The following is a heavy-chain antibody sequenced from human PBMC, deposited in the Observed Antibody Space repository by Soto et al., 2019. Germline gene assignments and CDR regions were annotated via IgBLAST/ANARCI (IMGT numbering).Heavy chain of an antibody. D-gene: IGHD3-22*01. V-gene: IGHV4-30-4*01. CDR2: IYYSGST. CDR3: ARAVDPYDSSGYRLDY. Sequence: PSETLSLTCTVSGGSISSGDYYWSWIRQPPGKGLEWIGYIYYSGSTYYNPSLKSRVTISVDTSKNQFSLKLSSVTAADTAVYYCARAVDPYDSSGYRLDYWGQGTLVTVSA. CDR1: GGSISSGDYY. J-gene: IGHJ4*02.